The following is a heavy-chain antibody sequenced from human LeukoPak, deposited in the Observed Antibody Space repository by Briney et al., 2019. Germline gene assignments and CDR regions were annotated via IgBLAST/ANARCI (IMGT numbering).Heavy chain of an antibody. CDR1: GFTFSSYG. J-gene: IGHJ4*02. CDR3: TTVGPCGTKRDY. CDR2: IRYDGSNK. V-gene: IGHV3-30*02. Sequence: GGSLRLSCAASGFTFSSYGMHWVRQAPGKGLEWVAFIRYDGSNKYYADSVKGRFTISRDNSKNTLYLQMNSLRAEDTAVYYCTTVGPCGTKRDYWGQGTLVTVSS. D-gene: IGHD1-26*01.